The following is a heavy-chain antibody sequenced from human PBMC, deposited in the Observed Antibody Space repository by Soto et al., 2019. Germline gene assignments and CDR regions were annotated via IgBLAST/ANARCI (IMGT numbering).Heavy chain of an antibody. J-gene: IGHJ6*02. CDR3: ARDHYDFWSGYEGYYYYYGMDV. V-gene: IGHV1-18*01. CDR2: ISAYNGNT. D-gene: IGHD3-3*01. Sequence: ASVKVSCNASGYTFTSYGISWVRQAPGQGLEWMGWISAYNGNTNYAQKLQGRVTMTTDTSTSTAYMELRSLRSDDTAVYYCARDHYDFWSGYEGYYYYYGMDVGGQGTTVTVSS. CDR1: GYTFTSYG.